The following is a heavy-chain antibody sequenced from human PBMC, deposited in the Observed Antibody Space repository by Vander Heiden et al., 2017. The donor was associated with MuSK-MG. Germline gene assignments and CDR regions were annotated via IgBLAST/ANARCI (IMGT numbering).Heavy chain of an antibody. D-gene: IGHD2-15*01. V-gene: IGHV4-34*01. CDR2: VDIVGST. CDR1: GGSLSGYY. Sequence: QVQLQQWGAGLLRPSETRSLTCAVYGGSLSGYYGTWIRKSPGMWLECSGEVDIVGSTNYNPSLKSRVTISIDTSKNQFSLKRSSVTAADTAVYSCVNGGNRGDVWYFDLWGRGTQVTVSS. J-gene: IGHJ2*01. CDR3: VNGGNRGDVWYFDL.